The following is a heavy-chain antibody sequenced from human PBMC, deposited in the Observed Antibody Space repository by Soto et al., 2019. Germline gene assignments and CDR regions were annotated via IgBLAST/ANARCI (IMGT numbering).Heavy chain of an antibody. CDR3: ASGGYSGSDYSIDY. V-gene: IGHV3-64*01. D-gene: IGHD5-12*01. J-gene: IGHJ4*02. Sequence: EVQLVESGGGLVQPGGSLRLSCAASGFTFSSYAMHWVRQAPGKGLEYVSAISSNGGSTYYANSVKGRFTISRDNSKNALYLQMGSLRAEDMAVYYCASGGYSGSDYSIDYWGRGSLVTVCS. CDR2: ISSNGGST. CDR1: GFTFSSYA.